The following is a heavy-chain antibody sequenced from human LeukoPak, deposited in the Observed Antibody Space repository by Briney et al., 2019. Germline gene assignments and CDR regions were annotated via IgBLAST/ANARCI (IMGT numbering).Heavy chain of an antibody. CDR1: GGSISSYY. CDR2: IYYSGST. CDR3: AQAIPALNTYFDY. V-gene: IGHV4-59*08. D-gene: IGHD2-2*01. Sequence: PSETLSLTCTVSGGSISSYYWSWIRQPPGKGLEWIGYIYYSGSTNYNSSLKSRVTISVDTSKNQFSLKLSSVTAADTAVYYCAQAIPALNTYFDYWGQGTLVTVSS. J-gene: IGHJ4*02.